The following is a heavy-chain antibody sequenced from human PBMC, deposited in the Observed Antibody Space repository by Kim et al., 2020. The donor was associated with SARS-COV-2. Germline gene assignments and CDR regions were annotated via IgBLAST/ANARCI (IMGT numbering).Heavy chain of an antibody. Sequence: GGSLRLSCAASGFTFSSYGMHWVRQAPGKGLEWVSYISSSRPTIYYEDSVKGRFTISRDNAKNSLYLQMNSLRDEDTAVYYCARELLQNTPSGYWGQGTLVTVSS. CDR3: ARELLQNTPSGY. CDR2: ISSSRPTI. V-gene: IGHV3-48*02. CDR1: GFTFSSYG. D-gene: IGHD2-21*01. J-gene: IGHJ4*02.